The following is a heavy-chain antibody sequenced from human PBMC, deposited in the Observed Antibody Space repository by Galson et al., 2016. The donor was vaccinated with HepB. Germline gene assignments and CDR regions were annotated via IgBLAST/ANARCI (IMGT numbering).Heavy chain of an antibody. CDR2: VYQSGST. Sequence: LSLTCTVSGVSVVSGTYYWGWIRQPPGKGLEWIGSVYQSGSTYYNPSLKSRVSISVDTSERQFSLTLTSVTAADTAFYYCGRAPAGWGQGSLVTVSS. J-gene: IGHJ4*02. CDR1: GVSVVSGTYY. V-gene: IGHV4-39*01. CDR3: GRAPAG.